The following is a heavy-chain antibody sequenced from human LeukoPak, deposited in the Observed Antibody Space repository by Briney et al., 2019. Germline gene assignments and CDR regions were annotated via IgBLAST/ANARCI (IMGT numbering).Heavy chain of an antibody. V-gene: IGHV4-34*01. CDR2: INHSGST. CDR1: GGSFSGYY. J-gene: IGHJ5*02. CDR3: TRDTGTTGEVKFDP. D-gene: IGHD4-17*01. Sequence: PSETLSLTCAVYGGSFSGYYWSWIRQPPGKGLEWIGEINHSGSTNYNPSLKSRVTISVDTSKNQFSLKLSSVTAADTAVYYCTRDTGTTGEVKFDPWGQGTLVTVSS.